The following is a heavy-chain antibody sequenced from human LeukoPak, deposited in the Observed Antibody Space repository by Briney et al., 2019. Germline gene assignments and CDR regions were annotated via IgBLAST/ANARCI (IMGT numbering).Heavy chain of an antibody. Sequence: GGSQRLSCAASGFTFSSYAMSWVRQAPGKGLEWVSAISGSGGSTYYADSVKGRFTISRDNSKNTLYLQMNSLRAEDTAVYYCAPSLRGYSGYGHYFDYWGQGTLVTVSS. CDR1: GFTFSSYA. J-gene: IGHJ4*02. CDR3: APSLRGYSGYGHYFDY. D-gene: IGHD5-12*01. V-gene: IGHV3-23*01. CDR2: ISGSGGST.